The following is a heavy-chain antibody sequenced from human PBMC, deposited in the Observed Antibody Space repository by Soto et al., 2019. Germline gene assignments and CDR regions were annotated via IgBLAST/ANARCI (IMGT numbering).Heavy chain of an antibody. V-gene: IGHV3-49*03. CDR1: GFTFGDYA. J-gene: IGHJ4*02. D-gene: IGHD3-3*01. CDR3: TRDYDFWSGEAYYFDY. CDR2: IRSKAYGGTT. Sequence: GGSLRLSCTASGFTFGDYAMSWFRQAPGKGLEWVGFIRSKAYGGTTEYAASVKGRFTISRDDSKSIAYLQMNSLKTEDTAVYYCTRDYDFWSGEAYYFDYWGQGTLVTVSS.